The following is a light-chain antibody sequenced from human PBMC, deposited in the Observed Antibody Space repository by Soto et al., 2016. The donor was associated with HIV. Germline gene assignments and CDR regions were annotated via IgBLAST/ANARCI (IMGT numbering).Light chain of an antibody. CDR1: QGISTW. CDR2: KAS. Sequence: DIQMTQSPSSLSASVGDRVTITCQASQGISTWLAWYQQKPGKAPNLLIYKASTLDSGVPSRFSGSGSGTDFTLTISSLQPEDSASYFCLQDYNYPYTFGQGTKLEIK. J-gene: IGKJ2*01. V-gene: IGKV1-5*03. CDR3: LQDYNYPYT.